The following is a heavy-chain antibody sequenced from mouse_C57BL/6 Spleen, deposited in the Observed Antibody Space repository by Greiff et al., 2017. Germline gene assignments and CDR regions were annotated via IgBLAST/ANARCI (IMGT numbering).Heavy chain of an antibody. V-gene: IGHV1-52*01. CDR1: GYTFTSYW. J-gene: IGHJ1*03. Sequence: QVQLQQPGAELVRPGSSVKLSCKASGYTFTSYWMHWVKQRPIQGLEWIGNIDPSDSETHYNQKFKDKATLTVDKSSSTAYMQLSSLTSEDSAVYYCARDWDEGDFDVWGTGTTVTVSS. CDR3: ARDWDEGDFDV. CDR2: IDPSDSET. D-gene: IGHD4-1*01.